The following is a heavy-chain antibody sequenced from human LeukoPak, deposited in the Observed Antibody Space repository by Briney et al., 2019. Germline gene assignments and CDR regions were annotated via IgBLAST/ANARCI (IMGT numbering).Heavy chain of an antibody. J-gene: IGHJ4*02. V-gene: IGHV4-38-2*02. Sequence: PSETLSLTSTVSGYSISSDSYWGWARQPPGKGLEWIGGIHHSGSTYYNPSLKSRVIISVDTSRNQFSLRLSSVTAADTAQYFCASDIFSGSSWYVGYWGQGIQVNVSS. CDR3: ASDIFSGSSWYVGY. D-gene: IGHD6-13*01. CDR1: GYSISSDSY. CDR2: IHHSGST.